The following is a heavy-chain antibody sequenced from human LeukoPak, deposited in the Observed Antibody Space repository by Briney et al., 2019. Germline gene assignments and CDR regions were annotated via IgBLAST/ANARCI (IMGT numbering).Heavy chain of an antibody. J-gene: IGHJ3*02. CDR3: ARIIAHAFDI. D-gene: IGHD3-10*01. Sequence: PSETLSLTCTVSGGSISSSSYYWGWIRQPPGKGLEWVSSISSSSSYIYYADSVKGRFTISRDNAKNSLYLQMNSLRAEDTAVYYCARIIAHAFDIWGQGTMVTVSS. CDR1: GGSISSSS. CDR2: ISSSSSYI. V-gene: IGHV3-21*01.